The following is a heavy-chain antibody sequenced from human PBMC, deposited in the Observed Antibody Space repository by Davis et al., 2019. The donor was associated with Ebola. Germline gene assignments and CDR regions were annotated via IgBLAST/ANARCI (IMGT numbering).Heavy chain of an antibody. CDR1: GYTFTGYY. J-gene: IGHJ5*02. D-gene: IGHD5-18*01. V-gene: IGHV1-2*02. CDR3: ARGHTYGRWDDWFDP. Sequence: AASVKVSCKASGYTFTGYYMHWVRQAPGQGLEWMGMINPNFGGKIYAQKFQDRVTMTIDTSINTAYMELDRLRSDDTAVYYCARGHTYGRWDDWFDPWGQGTLVTVSS. CDR2: INPNFGGK.